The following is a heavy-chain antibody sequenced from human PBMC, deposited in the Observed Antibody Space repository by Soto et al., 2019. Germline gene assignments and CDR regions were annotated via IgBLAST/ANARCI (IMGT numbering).Heavy chain of an antibody. CDR1: GYNFTIYG. V-gene: IGHV1-18*01. D-gene: IGHD3-16*01. CDR3: ARDPHEYWTSYGFDP. Sequence: SVKVSCEASGYNFTIYGINWVRPAPGQGLELMGWISAYDGKTTYAEKFQGRVTMTTDASTSTAYMELRSLRSDDTAVDYCARDPHEYWTSYGFDPGGQGTMVNV. CDR2: ISAYDGKT. J-gene: IGHJ5*02.